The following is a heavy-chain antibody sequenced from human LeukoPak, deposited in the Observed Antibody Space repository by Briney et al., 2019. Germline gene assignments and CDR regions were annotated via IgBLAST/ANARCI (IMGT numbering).Heavy chain of an antibody. CDR2: ISAYNGNT. V-gene: IGHV1-18*01. D-gene: IGHD6-13*01. CDR1: GYTFTCYG. J-gene: IGHJ4*02. Sequence: GASVKVSCKGSGYTFTCYGFSWVRQAPGQGLEWMGGISAYNGNTNYAQTLQGRVTMTTDTSKSTAYMELRRLRSDDTAVYYCARDQGPYSSSWNRYWGQGTPVTVSS. CDR3: ARDQGPYSSSWNRY.